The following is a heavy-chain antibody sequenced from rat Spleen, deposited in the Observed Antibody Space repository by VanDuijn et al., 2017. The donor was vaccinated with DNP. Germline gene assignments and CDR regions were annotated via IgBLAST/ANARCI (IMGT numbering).Heavy chain of an antibody. CDR3: ATGATEGFPY. CDR2: ISYSGTT. Sequence: EVQLQESGPGLVKPSQSLSLTCSVTGYSITSNYCAWILKFPGNKMEWMGYISYSGTTSYNPSLKSRISITRDTSKNQFFLQLNSVTTEDTATYYCATGATEGFPYWGQGTLVSVSS. D-gene: IGHD1-11*01. V-gene: IGHV3-1*01. J-gene: IGHJ3*01. CDR1: GYSITSNY.